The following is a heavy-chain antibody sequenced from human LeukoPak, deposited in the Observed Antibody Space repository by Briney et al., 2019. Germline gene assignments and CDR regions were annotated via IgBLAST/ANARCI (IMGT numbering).Heavy chain of an antibody. D-gene: IGHD2-15*01. Sequence: GGSLRLSCAASGFSFSSYSMNWVRQAPGKGLEWVSSISSSSSYIYYADSVKRRFTISRDNAKNSLYLQMNSLRAEDTAVYYCAREACSGGSCYSGYWGQGTLVTVSS. CDR2: ISSSSSYI. CDR3: AREACSGGSCYSGY. V-gene: IGHV3-21*01. J-gene: IGHJ4*02. CDR1: GFSFSSYS.